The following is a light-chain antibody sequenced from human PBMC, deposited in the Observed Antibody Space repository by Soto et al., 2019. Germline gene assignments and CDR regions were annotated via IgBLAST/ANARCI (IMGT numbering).Light chain of an antibody. CDR1: SSDVGGYNY. Sequence: QSAXTQPASVSGSPGQSITISCTGTSSDVGGYNYVSWYQQHPGKAPKLMIYDVSNRPSGVSNRFSGSTSGNTASLTISGLQAEDEADYYCSSYTSSSTYVLGTG. CDR2: DVS. CDR3: SSYTSSSTYV. V-gene: IGLV2-14*01. J-gene: IGLJ1*01.